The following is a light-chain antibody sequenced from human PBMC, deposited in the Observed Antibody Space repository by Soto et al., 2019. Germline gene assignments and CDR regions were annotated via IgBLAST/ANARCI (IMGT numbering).Light chain of an antibody. CDR2: ATS. CDR3: QQSNSFPFT. J-gene: IGKJ3*01. Sequence: DIQMTQSPSSVSASVGDRVTITCRSSQGISRWLAWYQQKPGKAPKLVIYATSSVQSGVPSRFSGSGSGTEFTLTISSLQPEDFATYYCQQSNSFPFTFGPGTKVDIK. V-gene: IGKV1-12*01. CDR1: QGISRW.